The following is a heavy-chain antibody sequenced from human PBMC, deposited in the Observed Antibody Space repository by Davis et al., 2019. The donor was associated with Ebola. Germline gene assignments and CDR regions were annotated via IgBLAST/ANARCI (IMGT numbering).Heavy chain of an antibody. CDR2: INPNSGGT. CDR3: ARGDIVVVPAAENYYYYYYMDV. CDR1: GYTFTGYY. J-gene: IGHJ6*03. Sequence: ASVKVSCKASGYTFTGYYMHWVRQAPGQGLEWMGWINPNSGGTNYAQKFQGWVTMTRDTSISTAYMELSRLRSDDTAVYYCARGDIVVVPAAENYYYYYYMDVWGKGTTVTVSS. D-gene: IGHD2-2*01. V-gene: IGHV1-2*04.